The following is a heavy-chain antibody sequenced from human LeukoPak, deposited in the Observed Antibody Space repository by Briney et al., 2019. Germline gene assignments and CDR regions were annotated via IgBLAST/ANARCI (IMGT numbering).Heavy chain of an antibody. Sequence: PGGSLRLSCAASGFTFSSYTMNWVRQAPGKGLEWVSSISSGSGYIYYADSVKGRFTISRDNAKNSLYLQMNSLRAEDTAVYYCASLKYSYGQPDSWGQGNLVTVSS. D-gene: IGHD5-18*01. J-gene: IGHJ4*02. CDR1: GFTFSSYT. CDR2: ISSGSGYI. V-gene: IGHV3-21*01. CDR3: ASLKYSYGQPDS.